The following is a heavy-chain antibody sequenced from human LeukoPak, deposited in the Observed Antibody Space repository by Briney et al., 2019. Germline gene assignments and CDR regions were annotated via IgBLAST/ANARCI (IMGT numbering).Heavy chain of an antibody. J-gene: IGHJ5*02. CDR3: APPNIVVVPAAMGTSNWFDP. V-gene: IGHV3-11*01. D-gene: IGHD2-2*01. CDR1: GFTFSDYY. CDR2: ISSSGSTI. Sequence: GGPLRLSCAASGFTFSDYYMSWIRQAPGKGLEWISYISSSGSTIYYADSVKGRFTISRDNAKNSLYLQMNSLRAEDTAVYYCAPPNIVVVPAAMGTSNWFDPWGQGTLVTVSS.